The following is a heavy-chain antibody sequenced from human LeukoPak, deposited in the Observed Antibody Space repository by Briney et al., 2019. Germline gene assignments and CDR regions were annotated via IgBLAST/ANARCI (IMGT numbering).Heavy chain of an antibody. CDR2: IIPIFGTA. D-gene: IGHD3-22*01. V-gene: IGHV1-69*05. J-gene: IGHJ5*02. CDR1: GGTFSRYA. Sequence: SVKVSCKACGGTFSRYAISWVRQAPGQGLEWMGGIIPIFGTANYAQKFQGRVTITTDESTSTAYMELSSLRSEDTAVYYCARSGTIVVNTPNWFDPWGQGTLVTVSS. CDR3: ARSGTIVVNTPNWFDP.